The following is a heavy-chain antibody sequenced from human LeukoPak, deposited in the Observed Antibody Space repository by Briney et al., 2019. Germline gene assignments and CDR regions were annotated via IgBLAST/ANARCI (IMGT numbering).Heavy chain of an antibody. CDR2: IYHSGST. V-gene: IGHV4-38-2*02. CDR3: ARVAMAGYDFWSGYYRAEYFQH. Sequence: PSETLSLTCTVSGYSISSGYYWGWIRQPPGKGLEWIGSIYHSGSTYYNPSLKSRVTISVDTSKNQFSLKRSSVTAADTAVYYCARVAMAGYDFWSGYYRAEYFQHWGQGTLVTVSS. D-gene: IGHD3-3*01. CDR1: GYSISSGYY. J-gene: IGHJ1*01.